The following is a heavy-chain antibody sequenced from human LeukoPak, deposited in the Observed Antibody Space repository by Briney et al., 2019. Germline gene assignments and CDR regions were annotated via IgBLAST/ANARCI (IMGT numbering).Heavy chain of an antibody. Sequence: GGSLRLSCAASGFTFSSYGMHWVRQAPGKGLEWVAVIWYDGSNEYYADSVKGRFTISRDNSKNTLYLQMNSLRAEDTAVYYCARKGYYYGSGRYYLDYWGQGTLVTVSS. V-gene: IGHV3-33*01. CDR3: ARKGYYYGSGRYYLDY. D-gene: IGHD3-10*01. J-gene: IGHJ4*02. CDR2: IWYDGSNE. CDR1: GFTFSSYG.